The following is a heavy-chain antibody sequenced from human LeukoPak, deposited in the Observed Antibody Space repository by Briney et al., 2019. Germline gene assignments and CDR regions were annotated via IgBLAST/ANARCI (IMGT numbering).Heavy chain of an antibody. CDR2: IYYSGST. V-gene: IGHV4-59*01. D-gene: IGHD1-26*01. CDR3: ARGVRKISGSYYAPQHFDY. J-gene: IGHJ4*02. Sequence: SETLSLTCTVSGGSISSYYWSWIRQPPGKGLEWIGYIYYSGSTNYNPSLKSRVTISVDTSKNQFSLKLSSVTAADTAVYYCARGVRKISGSYYAPQHFDYWGQGTLVAVSS. CDR1: GGSISSYY.